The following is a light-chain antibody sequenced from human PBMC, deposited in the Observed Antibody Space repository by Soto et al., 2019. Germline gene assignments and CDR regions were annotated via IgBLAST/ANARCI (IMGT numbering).Light chain of an antibody. V-gene: IGLV2-14*03. J-gene: IGLJ2*01. Sequence: QSALTQPASVSGSPGQSITISCTGTSSDVGGYNSVSWYQQHPGKAPKLMIYDVSNRPSGVSNRFSGSKSVNTASLTTSGLQAENQADYDCSSYTSSSTVVFGGGTKLTVL. CDR3: SSYTSSSTVV. CDR1: SSDVGGYNS. CDR2: DVS.